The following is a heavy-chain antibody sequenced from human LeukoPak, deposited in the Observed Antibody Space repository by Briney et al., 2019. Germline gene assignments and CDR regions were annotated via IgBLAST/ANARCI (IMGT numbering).Heavy chain of an antibody. D-gene: IGHD5-24*01. CDR2: ISGSGGST. CDR1: GFTFSSYA. J-gene: IGHJ1*01. V-gene: IGHV3-23*01. CDR3: AKGVWLPREGYFQH. Sequence: GGSLRLSSAASGFTFSSYAMSWVRQAPGKGLEWVSAISGSGGSTYYADSVKGRFTISRDNSKNTLYLQMNSLRAEDTAVYYCAKGVWLPREGYFQHWGQGTLVTVSS.